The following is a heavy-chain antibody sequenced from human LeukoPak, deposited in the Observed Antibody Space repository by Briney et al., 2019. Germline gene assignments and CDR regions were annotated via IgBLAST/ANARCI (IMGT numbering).Heavy chain of an antibody. D-gene: IGHD3-22*01. CDR3: ASFEKVYYYDSSGPIGHYYYYGMDV. J-gene: IGHJ6*02. CDR1: GGTFSSYA. CDR2: IIPIFGTA. Sequence: SVKVSCKASGGTFSSYAISWVRQAPGQGLEWMGGIIPIFGTANYAQKFQGRVTITAHESTSTAYMELSSLRSEDTAVYYCASFEKVYYYDSSGPIGHYYYYGMDVWGQGTTVTVSS. V-gene: IGHV1-69*13.